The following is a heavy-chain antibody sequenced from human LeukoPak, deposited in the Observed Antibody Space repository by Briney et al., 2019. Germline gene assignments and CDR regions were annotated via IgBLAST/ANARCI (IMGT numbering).Heavy chain of an antibody. CDR1: GFTFSNYG. V-gene: IGHV3-30*18. Sequence: GGSLRLSCTASGFTFSNYGMHWVRQAPGKGLEWVAVISYDESDKYYADSVKGRFTISRDNSKNTLYLQMNSLRPEDTAVYYCAKGVVAATNAAYYGMDVWGQGTTVTVSS. J-gene: IGHJ6*02. CDR2: ISYDESDK. CDR3: AKGVVAATNAAYYGMDV. D-gene: IGHD2-15*01.